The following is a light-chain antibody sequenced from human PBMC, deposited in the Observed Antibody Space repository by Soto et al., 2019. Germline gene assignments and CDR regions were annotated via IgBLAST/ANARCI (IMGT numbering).Light chain of an antibody. J-gene: IGKJ5*01. V-gene: IGKV1-9*01. CDR1: QGISSY. Sequence: DIQLTQSPSFLSASVGDRVTITCRASQGISSYLAWYQQKPGKAPKLLIYAASTLQSGVPSRFRGSGSGTDFTLTISTLQPEDFATYYCQQANSFSPKFGQGARLEIK. CDR3: QQANSFSPK. CDR2: AAS.